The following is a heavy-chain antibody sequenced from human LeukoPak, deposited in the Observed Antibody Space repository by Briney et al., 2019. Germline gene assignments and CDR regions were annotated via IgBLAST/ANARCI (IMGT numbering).Heavy chain of an antibody. CDR3: ASHSLRYSSGFDY. D-gene: IGHD6-19*01. V-gene: IGHV3-7*03. J-gene: IGHJ4*02. Sequence: GGSLRLSCTASGFTFSSYWMSWVRQAPGKGLEWVANIKQDGSEKYYVDSVKGRFTISRDNAKNSLYLQMNSMRAEDTAVYYCASHSLRYSSGFDYWGQGTLVTVSS. CDR1: GFTFSSYW. CDR2: IKQDGSEK.